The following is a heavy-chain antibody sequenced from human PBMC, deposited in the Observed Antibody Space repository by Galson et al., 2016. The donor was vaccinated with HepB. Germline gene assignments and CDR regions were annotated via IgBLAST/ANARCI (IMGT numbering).Heavy chain of an antibody. J-gene: IGHJ5*02. CDR2: TYYRSKWFN. CDR3: ARLNNDVVVDGKLGFDP. CDR1: GDSVSTYSAS. V-gene: IGHV6-1*01. D-gene: IGHD2-15*01. Sequence: CAISGDSVSTYSASWHWIRQSPSRGLEWLGRTYYRSKWFNDFAGSVKSRITINADTSKNRFSLQPNSVTPEDAAVYYCARLNNDVVVDGKLGFDPWGQGLLVTVSS.